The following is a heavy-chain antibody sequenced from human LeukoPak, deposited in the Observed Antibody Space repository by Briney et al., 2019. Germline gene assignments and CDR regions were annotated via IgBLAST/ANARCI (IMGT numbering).Heavy chain of an antibody. J-gene: IGHJ4*02. Sequence: GESLKISCKASGYTFTNYWIGWVRQMPGKGLEWIGTIYPGDSDTRYSPSFQGQVTISADKSISTAYLQWSSLKASDTAMYYCASGDSSGSDYWGQGTLVTVSS. CDR2: IYPGDSDT. V-gene: IGHV5-51*01. CDR3: ASGDSSGSDY. D-gene: IGHD3-22*01. CDR1: GYTFTNYW.